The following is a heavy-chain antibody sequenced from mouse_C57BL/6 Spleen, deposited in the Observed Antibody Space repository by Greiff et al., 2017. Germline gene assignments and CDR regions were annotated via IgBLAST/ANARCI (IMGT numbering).Heavy chain of an antibody. CDR1: GYTFTDYY. CDR3: ARYSNYWYFDV. Sequence: VQLQQSGPELVKPGASVKISCKASGYTFTDYYMNWVKQSPGKSLEWIGDINPNHGGTSYNQKFKGKATLTVDKSSSTAYMELRSLTSEDSGVYDCARYSNYWYFDVGGTGTTVTGSS. CDR2: INPNHGGT. J-gene: IGHJ1*03. V-gene: IGHV1-26*01. D-gene: IGHD2-5*01.